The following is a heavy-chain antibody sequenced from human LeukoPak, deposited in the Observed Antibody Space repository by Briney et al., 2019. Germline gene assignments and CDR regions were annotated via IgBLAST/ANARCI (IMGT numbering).Heavy chain of an antibody. CDR3: ARADYYDSSGYYYRWDY. J-gene: IGHJ4*02. V-gene: IGHV1-18*01. CDR2: ISAYNGNT. D-gene: IGHD3-22*01. Sequence: ASVKVSSKASGYTFTSYGISWVRQAPGQGLEWMGWISAYNGNTNYAQKLQGRVTMTTDTSTSTAYMELRRLRSDDTAVYYCARADYYDSSGYYYRWDYWGQGTLVTVSS. CDR1: GYTFTSYG.